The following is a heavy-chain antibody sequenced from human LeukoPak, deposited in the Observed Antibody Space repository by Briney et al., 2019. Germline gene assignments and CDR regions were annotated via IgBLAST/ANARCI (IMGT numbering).Heavy chain of an antibody. D-gene: IGHD4-17*01. Sequence: PGRSLRLSCAASGFTFSSYGMHWVRQAPGKGLEWVAVIWYDGSNKYYADSAKGRFTISRDNSKNTLYLQMNSLRAEDTAVYYCARELGDYGMDVWGQGTTVTVSS. CDR3: ARELGDYGMDV. V-gene: IGHV3-33*01. J-gene: IGHJ6*02. CDR1: GFTFSSYG. CDR2: IWYDGSNK.